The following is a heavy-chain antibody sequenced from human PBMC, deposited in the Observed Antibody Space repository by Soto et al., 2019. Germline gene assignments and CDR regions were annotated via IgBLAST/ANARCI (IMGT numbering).Heavy chain of an antibody. D-gene: IGHD2-15*01. J-gene: IGHJ4*02. CDR1: GGSISSGGYY. CDR2: IYYSGST. V-gene: IGHV4-31*03. CDR3: ARDEGGTHVGY. Sequence: QVQLQESGPGLVKPSQTLSLTCSVSGGSISSGGYYLSGIRQHPGKGLEWIGYIYYSGSTYYNPSLKSRVTISVDTSKNQFSLKLSSVTAADTAVYYCARDEGGTHVGYWGQVTLVTGSS.